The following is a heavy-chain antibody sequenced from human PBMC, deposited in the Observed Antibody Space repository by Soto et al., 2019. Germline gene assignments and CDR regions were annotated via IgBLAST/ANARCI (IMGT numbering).Heavy chain of an antibody. V-gene: IGHV3-30-3*01. Sequence: QVQLVESGGGVVQPGRSLRLSCAASGFTFSSYAMHWVRQAPGKGLEWVAVISYDGSNKYYADSVKGRFTISRDNSKNTVYLQMNSLSAEDTAVYYCAGNDFWSGHNWFDPWGQGTLVTVSS. CDR1: GFTFSSYA. CDR3: AGNDFWSGHNWFDP. CDR2: ISYDGSNK. J-gene: IGHJ5*02. D-gene: IGHD3-3*01.